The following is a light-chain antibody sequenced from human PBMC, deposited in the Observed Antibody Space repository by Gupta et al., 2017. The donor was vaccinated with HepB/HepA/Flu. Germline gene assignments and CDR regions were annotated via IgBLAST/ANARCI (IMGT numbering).Light chain of an antibody. CDR3: QQEDSWPLT. CDR1: QCVRDD. Sequence: ETVITQSAGILSVSTGERVILSCRASQCVRDDLAWYQQKPGQAPRLLIYGASLRATGIPARFSGSGYGTEFTLTISSRQSEDFAIYYCQQEDSWPLTFGGGTXVEIK. V-gene: IGKV3-15*01. CDR2: GAS. J-gene: IGKJ4*01.